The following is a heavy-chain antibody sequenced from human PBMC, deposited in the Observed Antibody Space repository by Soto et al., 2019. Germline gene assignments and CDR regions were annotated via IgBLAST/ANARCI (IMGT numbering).Heavy chain of an antibody. CDR3: ARTVFFGYCSSTSCYDWFDP. D-gene: IGHD2-2*03. CDR2: ISAYNGNT. J-gene: IGHJ5*02. Sequence: ASVKVSCKVSGYTLTELSMHWVRQAPGQGLEWMGWISAYNGNTKYAQKLQGRVTMTTDTSTSTAYMELRSLRSDDTAVYYCARTVFFGYCSSTSCYDWFDPWGQGTLVTVSS. V-gene: IGHV1-18*01. CDR1: GYTLTELS.